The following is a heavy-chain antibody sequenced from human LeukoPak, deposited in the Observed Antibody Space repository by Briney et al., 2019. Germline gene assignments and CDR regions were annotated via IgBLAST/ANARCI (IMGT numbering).Heavy chain of an antibody. J-gene: IGHJ6*02. CDR2: ISAYNGNT. D-gene: IGHD3-22*01. Sequence: ASVKVSCKASGYTFTSYGISWVRQAPGQGLEWMGWISAYNGNTNYAQKLQGRVTMTTDTSTSTAYMELRSLRSDDTAVYYCARVSGGGYGILYYYYGMDVWGQGTTVTVSS. V-gene: IGHV1-18*01. CDR1: GYTFTSYG. CDR3: ARVSGGGYGILYYYYGMDV.